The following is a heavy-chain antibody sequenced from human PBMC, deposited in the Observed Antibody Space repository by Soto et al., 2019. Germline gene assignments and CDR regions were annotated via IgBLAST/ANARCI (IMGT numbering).Heavy chain of an antibody. CDR2: IWYDGSNK. J-gene: IGHJ4*02. CDR1: GFTFSSYG. V-gene: IGHV3-33*01. Sequence: QVQLVESGGGVVQPGRSLRLSCAASGFTFSSYGMHWVRQAPGKGLEWVAVIWYDGSNKDYADSVKGRFTISRDNSKNTLYLQMNSLRAEDTAVYYCARDQVYYDSSGPVDYWGQGTLVTVSS. D-gene: IGHD3-22*01. CDR3: ARDQVYYDSSGPVDY.